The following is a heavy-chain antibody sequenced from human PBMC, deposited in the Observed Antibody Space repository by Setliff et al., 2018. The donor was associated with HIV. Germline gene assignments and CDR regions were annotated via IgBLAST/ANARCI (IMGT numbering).Heavy chain of an antibody. CDR1: GGSIRSFF. CDR2: IYTSGST. D-gene: IGHD1-26*01. J-gene: IGHJ2*01. Sequence: SETLSLTCTVSGGSIRSFFWSWIRQPPGKGLEWIGHIYTSGSTNYNPSLKSRVTMSVDTSKNQFSLNLSSVTAADTAVYYCARAAYSGTYLWEPATDLWGRGTLVTVSS. V-gene: IGHV4-4*08. CDR3: ARAAYSGTYLWEPATDL.